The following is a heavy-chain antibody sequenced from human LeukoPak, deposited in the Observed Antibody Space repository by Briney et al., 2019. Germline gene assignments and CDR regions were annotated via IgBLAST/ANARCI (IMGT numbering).Heavy chain of an antibody. CDR3: ARLSDPSKSPGPLDV. Sequence: ASVKVSCKASGDTFNSVALSWVRLAPGQGLEWMGGIIPIFGTANYAQRFLGRVTITSDESTSTAYIEISSLTSEDTAVYYCARLSDPSKSPGPLDVWGKGTTVTVSS. CDR2: IIPIFGTA. CDR1: GDTFNSVA. D-gene: IGHD4-11*01. J-gene: IGHJ6*04. V-gene: IGHV1-69*01.